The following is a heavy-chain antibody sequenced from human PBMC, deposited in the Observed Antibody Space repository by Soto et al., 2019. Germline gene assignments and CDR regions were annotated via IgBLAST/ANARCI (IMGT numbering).Heavy chain of an antibody. CDR3: ARTPFRLNLGTILHYIDL. CDR1: GSSVTSTY. D-gene: IGHD7-27*01. V-gene: IGHV4-59*02. J-gene: IGHJ4*02. CDR2: IFHRGSV. Sequence: QSLTFTVSGSSVTSTYGSLIRQPPGEGLELIGYIFHRGSVNYNPSLSDRASMAVDTSKNQVSLKLTSVNAADTAVYYCARTPFRLNLGTILHYIDLWGQEYLIAV.